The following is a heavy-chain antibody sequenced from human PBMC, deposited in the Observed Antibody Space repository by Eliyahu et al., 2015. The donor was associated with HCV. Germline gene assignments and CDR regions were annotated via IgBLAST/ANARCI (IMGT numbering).Heavy chain of an antibody. CDR2: ISDSGTTI. V-gene: IGHV3-48*03. Sequence: EVHLVESGGGFVQPGGSLRLSCAASGFTFSSYEMNWVRQAPGKGLEWVSHISDSGTTIYFADSVKGRITVSRDNTQNSLYMQMHSLRAEDTAVYYCARSLYSGSGSFDYWGQGTLVTVSS. D-gene: IGHD3-10*01. J-gene: IGHJ4*02. CDR3: ARSLYSGSGSFDY. CDR1: GFTFSSYE.